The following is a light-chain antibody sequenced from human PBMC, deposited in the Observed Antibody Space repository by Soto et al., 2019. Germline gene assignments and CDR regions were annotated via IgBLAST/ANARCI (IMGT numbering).Light chain of an antibody. CDR1: SSNIGGGYD. CDR2: YNI. Sequence: QSVRTQPPSVSGAPGQRVTISCTGSSSNIGGGYDVHWYQQLPGTAPKLLIYYNINRPSGVPDRFSGSKSGTSDSLAITGLQAEDEADYYCQSYDSSLSGVVFGGGTKVTVL. J-gene: IGLJ2*01. V-gene: IGLV1-40*01. CDR3: QSYDSSLSGVV.